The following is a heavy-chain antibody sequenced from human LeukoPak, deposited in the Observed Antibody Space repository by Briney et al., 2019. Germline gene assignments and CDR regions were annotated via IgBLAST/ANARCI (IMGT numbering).Heavy chain of an antibody. V-gene: IGHV1-69*13. D-gene: IGHD3-9*01. CDR2: IIPIFGTA. CDR3: ARDYDILTGYDY. Sequence: ASEKVSCKASGGTFSSYAISWVRQAPGQGLEWMGGIIPIFGTANYAQKFQGRVTITADESTSTAYMELSSLRSEDTAVYYCARDYDILTGYDYWGQGTLVTVSS. J-gene: IGHJ4*02. CDR1: GGTFSSYA.